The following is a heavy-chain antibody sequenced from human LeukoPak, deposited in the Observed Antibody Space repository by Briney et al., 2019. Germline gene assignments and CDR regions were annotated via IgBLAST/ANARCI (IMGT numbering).Heavy chain of an antibody. CDR1: GYSISSAYY. V-gene: IGHV3-23*01. Sequence: PSETLSLTCSVSGYSISSAYYWGWIRQPPGKGLEWVSAISGSGGSTYYADSVKGRFTISRDNSKNTLYLQMNSLRAEDTAVYYCAKDPGYSSGWYQIFDYWGQGTLVTVSS. D-gene: IGHD6-19*01. CDR3: AKDPGYSSGWYQIFDY. CDR2: ISGSGGST. J-gene: IGHJ4*02.